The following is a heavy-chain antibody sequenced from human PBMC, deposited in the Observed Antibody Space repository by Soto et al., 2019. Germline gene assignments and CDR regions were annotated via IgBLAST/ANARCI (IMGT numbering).Heavy chain of an antibody. CDR1: GFTFSSYA. CDR2: ISGSGGST. J-gene: IGHJ4*02. Sequence: GGSLRLSCAASGFTFSSYAMSWVRQAPGKGLEWVSAISGSGGSTYYADSVKGRFTISRDNSKNTLYLQMNSLRAEDTAVYYCAKDPDYDFWSGDDYWGQGTLVTVSS. V-gene: IGHV3-23*01. D-gene: IGHD3-3*01. CDR3: AKDPDYDFWSGDDY.